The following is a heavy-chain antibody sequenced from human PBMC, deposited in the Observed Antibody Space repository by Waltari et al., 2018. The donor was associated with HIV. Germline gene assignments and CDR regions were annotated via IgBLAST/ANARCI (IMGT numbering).Heavy chain of an antibody. D-gene: IGHD3-3*01. J-gene: IGHJ6*02. CDR2: IRNKANSYAT. CDR3: TGQGGIATFGVVVDV. Sequence: EVQLVESGGGLVQPGGSLKLSCAASGFTSSAPALLWVRPASGKGLEWIGRIRNKANSYATAYAASVKGRFTVSRDDSKNTAFLQRSSLKIEDTAVYYCTGQGGIATFGVVVDVWGQGTTVIV. CDR1: GFTSSAPA. V-gene: IGHV3-73*01.